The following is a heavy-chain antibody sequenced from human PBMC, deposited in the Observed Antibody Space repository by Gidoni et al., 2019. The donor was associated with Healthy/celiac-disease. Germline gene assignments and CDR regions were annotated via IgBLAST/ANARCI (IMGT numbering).Heavy chain of an antibody. Sequence: QVQLQESGPGLVKPSETLSLTCAVSGYSISSGYYWGWIRQPPGKGLEWIGSIYHSGSTYYNPSLKSRVTISVDTSKNQFSLKLSSVTAADTAVYYCARDQQGGYYDFWSGYYTGGWFDPWGQGTLVTVSS. J-gene: IGHJ5*02. CDR1: GYSISSGYY. CDR3: ARDQQGGYYDFWSGYYTGGWFDP. D-gene: IGHD3-3*01. V-gene: IGHV4-38-2*02. CDR2: IYHSGST.